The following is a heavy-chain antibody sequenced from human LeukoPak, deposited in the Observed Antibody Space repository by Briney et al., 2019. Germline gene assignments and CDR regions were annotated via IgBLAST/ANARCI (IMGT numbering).Heavy chain of an antibody. CDR2: INPDSGYT. Sequence: GASVKVSCKTSGYTFTDYYIHWVRQAPGQGLEWMGWINPDSGYTNYAQKFQGRVTMTRDTSINTAYMELSRLTPDDTAVYYCATDPRTTVFGTFRYYYMDVWGEGTTVAVSS. CDR3: ATDPRTTVFGTFRYYYMDV. V-gene: IGHV1-2*02. CDR1: GYTFTDYY. D-gene: IGHD3-3*01. J-gene: IGHJ6*03.